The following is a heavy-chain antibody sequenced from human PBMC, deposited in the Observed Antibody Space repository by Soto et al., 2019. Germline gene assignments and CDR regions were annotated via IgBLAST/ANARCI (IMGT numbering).Heavy chain of an antibody. Sequence: PSETLSHTCTVSGGSISSYYWSWIRQPPGKGLEWIGYIHYSGSTNYNPSLKSRVTISVDTSKNQFSLKLSSVTAADTAVYYCARRYGGNFDSWGQGTLVTVSS. V-gene: IGHV4-59*01. CDR2: IHYSGST. CDR3: ARRYGGNFDS. CDR1: GGSISSYY. J-gene: IGHJ4*02. D-gene: IGHD1-26*01.